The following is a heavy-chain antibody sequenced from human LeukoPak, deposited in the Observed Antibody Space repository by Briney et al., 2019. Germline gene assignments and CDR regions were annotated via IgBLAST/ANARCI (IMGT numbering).Heavy chain of an antibody. V-gene: IGHV4-34*01. CDR1: GGSFSGYY. Sequence: SETLSLTCAVYGGSFSGYYWSWIRKPPGKGLEWIGEINHSGSTNYNPSLKSRVTISVDTSKNQFSLKLSPVTAADTAVYYCARVGTYYDVLTGYSPKGAFDYWGQGTLVTVSS. CDR3: ARVGTYYDVLTGYSPKGAFDY. J-gene: IGHJ4*02. D-gene: IGHD3-9*01. CDR2: INHSGST.